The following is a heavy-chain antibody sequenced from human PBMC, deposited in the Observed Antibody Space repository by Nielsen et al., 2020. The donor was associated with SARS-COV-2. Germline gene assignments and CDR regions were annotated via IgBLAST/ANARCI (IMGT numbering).Heavy chain of an antibody. CDR2: IIGGGGRT. CDR1: GFTFNDFA. V-gene: IGHV3-23*01. D-gene: IGHD5-18*01. J-gene: IGHJ4*02. CDR3: AKAFRSSDWIRAAADY. Sequence: GESLKISCAASGFTFNDFAMCWVRQAPGKGLEWVSGIIGGGGRTHYIDSVEGRFTISRANSKNTLYLQMNSLRAEDTAVYYCAKAFRSSDWIRAAADYWGQGTLVTVSS.